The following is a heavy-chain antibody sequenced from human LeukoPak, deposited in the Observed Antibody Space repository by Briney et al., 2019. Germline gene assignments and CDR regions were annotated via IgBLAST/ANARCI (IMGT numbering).Heavy chain of an antibody. V-gene: IGHV4-39*07. CDR1: GGSISSSSYY. CDR3: ARVRLYSSSWTYFDY. D-gene: IGHD6-13*01. J-gene: IGHJ4*02. CDR2: IYYSGST. Sequence: SETLSLTCTVSGGSISSSSYYWGWIRQPPGKGLEWIGSIYYSGSTYYNPSLKSRVTISVDTSKNQFSLKLSSVTAADTAVYYCARVRLYSSSWTYFDYWGQGTLVTVSS.